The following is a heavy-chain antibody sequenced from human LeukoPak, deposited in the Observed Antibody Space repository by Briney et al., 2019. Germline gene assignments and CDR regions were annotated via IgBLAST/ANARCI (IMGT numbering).Heavy chain of an antibody. Sequence: ASVKVSCKASGYTFTSYYMHWVRQAPGQGLEWMGWISAYNGNTNYAQKFQFRVTMTTDTSTSTAYMELRSLTSDDTAVYYCARDKAVTTELTQYFHHWGQGTLVTVSS. CDR1: GYTFTSYY. CDR3: ARDKAVTTELTQYFHH. CDR2: ISAYNGNT. D-gene: IGHD4-11*01. J-gene: IGHJ1*01. V-gene: IGHV1-18*04.